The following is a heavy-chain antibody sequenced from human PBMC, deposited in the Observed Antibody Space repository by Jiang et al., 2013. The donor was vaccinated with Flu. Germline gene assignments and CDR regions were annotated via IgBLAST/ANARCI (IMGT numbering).Heavy chain of an antibody. J-gene: IGHJ4*02. CDR2: IWNDGSKR. V-gene: IGHV3-33*01. CDR3: ARMEEFNPFGELSLDH. D-gene: IGHD3-10*01. CDR1: GFTFNKHG. Sequence: GWSLRLSCAATGFTFNKHGMHWVRQAPGKGLEWVAVIWNDGSKRYYADSVKGRFTISRDDFKNMLYLEMNSLRAEDTALYFCARMEEFNPFGELSLDHWGQGTLVTVSS.